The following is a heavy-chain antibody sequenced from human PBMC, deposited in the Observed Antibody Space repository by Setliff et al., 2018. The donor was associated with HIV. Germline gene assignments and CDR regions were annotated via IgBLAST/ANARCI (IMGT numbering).Heavy chain of an antibody. CDR2: TYYRSKWYN. Sequence: SQTLSLTCAISGDSVSSNSAAWNWIRQSPSRGLEWLGRTYYRSKWYNDCAVSVKSRITINPDTSKNQFSLQLNSVTPEDTAVYYCARSAGLLWFGELLYDYWGQGTLVTVSS. J-gene: IGHJ4*02. CDR3: ARSAGLLWFGELLYDY. V-gene: IGHV6-1*01. D-gene: IGHD3-10*01. CDR1: GDSVSSNSAA.